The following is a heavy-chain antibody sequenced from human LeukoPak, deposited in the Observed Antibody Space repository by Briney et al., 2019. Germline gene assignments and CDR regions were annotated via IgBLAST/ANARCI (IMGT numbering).Heavy chain of an antibody. J-gene: IGHJ6*02. Sequence: ASVKVSCKASGVTFSRNAIGWVRQAPGQGLEWMGRLIPMVGVETYAQSFQGRVTITADRSTSTAYMELSSLRSEETAVYYCARVQAVGVPVAIDAYYSYGMDVWGQGTAVTVSS. CDR2: LIPMVGVE. D-gene: IGHD2-15*01. V-gene: IGHV1-69*04. CDR1: GVTFSRNA. CDR3: ARVQAVGVPVAIDAYYSYGMDV.